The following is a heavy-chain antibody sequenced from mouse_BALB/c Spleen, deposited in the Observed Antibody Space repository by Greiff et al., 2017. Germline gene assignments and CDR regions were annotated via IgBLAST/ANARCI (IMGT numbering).Heavy chain of an antibody. D-gene: IGHD2-1*01. CDR3: ARDLGGNYVGYFDY. V-gene: IGHV5-6-4*01. CDR1: GFTFSSYA. CDR2: ISDGGSYT. Sequence: DVKLVESGGGLVKPGGSLKLSCAASGFTFSSYAMSWVRQTPEKRLEWVASISDGGSYTYYPDSVKGRFTISRDNAKNNLYLQMSSLKSEDTAMYYCARDLGGNYVGYFDYWGQGTTLTVSS. J-gene: IGHJ2*01.